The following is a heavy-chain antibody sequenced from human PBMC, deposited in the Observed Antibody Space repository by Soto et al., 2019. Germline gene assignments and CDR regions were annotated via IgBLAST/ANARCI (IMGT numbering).Heavy chain of an antibody. V-gene: IGHV3-23*01. CDR2: ISGSGGNT. J-gene: IGHJ6*02. CDR3: AKEGRDIVVVVAADPYYYYGMDV. Sequence: PGGSLRLSCEASGFTFSSYAMSWVRQAPGKGLEWVSAISGSGGNTYYADSVKGRFTISRDNSKNTLYLQMNSLRAEDTAVYYCAKEGRDIVVVVAADPYYYYGMDVWGQGTTVTVSS. D-gene: IGHD2-15*01. CDR1: GFTFSSYA.